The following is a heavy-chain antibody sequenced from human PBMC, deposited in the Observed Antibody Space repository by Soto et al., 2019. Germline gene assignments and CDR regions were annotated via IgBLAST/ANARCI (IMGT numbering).Heavy chain of an antibody. CDR1: GFTVSSNY. J-gene: IGHJ3*02. Sequence: VQLVESGGGLIQPGGSLRLSCAASGFTVSSNYMSWVRQAPGKGLEWVAVIWYDGSNKYFADSVKGRFTISRDNSRNTLYLQMNSLRAGDTAVYYCARGDYYDSSGYYFRGKGAFDIWGQGTMVTVSS. V-gene: IGHV3-33*08. CDR2: IWYDGSNK. CDR3: ARGDYYDSSGYYFRGKGAFDI. D-gene: IGHD3-22*01.